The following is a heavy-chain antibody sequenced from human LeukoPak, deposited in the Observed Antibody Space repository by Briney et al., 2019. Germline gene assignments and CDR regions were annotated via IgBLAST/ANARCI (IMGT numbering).Heavy chain of an antibody. CDR1: GFTFSSYA. CDR2: ICGSGGST. V-gene: IGHV3-23*01. CDR3: AKQGCTKTTVTTGGGWFDP. Sequence: GESLTLSCAASGFTFSSYAMSWVRQAPGKGLEWVASICGSGGSTYYPYSVKGQFTIPRDNSKNTLYLQMNNLRVEDTAVYYCAKQGCTKTTVTTGGGWFDPWGEGSLV. J-gene: IGHJ5*02. D-gene: IGHD4-17*01.